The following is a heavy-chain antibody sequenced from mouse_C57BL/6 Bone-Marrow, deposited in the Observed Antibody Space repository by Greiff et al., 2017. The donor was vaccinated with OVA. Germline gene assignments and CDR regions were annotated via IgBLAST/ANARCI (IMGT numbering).Heavy chain of an antibody. J-gene: IGHJ3*01. D-gene: IGHD1-1*01. CDR2: INPGSGGT. V-gene: IGHV1-54*01. CDR1: GYAFTNYL. CDR3: ARSPYYYGSTWFAY. Sequence: QVHVKQSGAELVRPGTSVKVSCKASGYAFTNYLIEWVKQRPGQGLEWIGVINPGSGGTNYNEKFKGKATLTADKSSSTAYMQLSSLTSEDSAVYYCARSPYYYGSTWFAYWGQGTLVTVSA.